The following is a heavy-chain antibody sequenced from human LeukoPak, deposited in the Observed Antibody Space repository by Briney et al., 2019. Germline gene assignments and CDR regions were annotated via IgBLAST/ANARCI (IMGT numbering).Heavy chain of an antibody. CDR1: GFTFSSYA. V-gene: IGHV3-23*01. CDR2: ISGSGGST. Sequence: GGSLRLSCAASGFTFSSYAMHWVRQAPGKGLEWVSAISGSGGSTYYADSVKGRFTISRDNSKNTVYVQMKSLRVEDTAVYYCTKSRFFGDLDYWGQGTLVTVSS. D-gene: IGHD3-3*01. CDR3: TKSRFFGDLDY. J-gene: IGHJ4*02.